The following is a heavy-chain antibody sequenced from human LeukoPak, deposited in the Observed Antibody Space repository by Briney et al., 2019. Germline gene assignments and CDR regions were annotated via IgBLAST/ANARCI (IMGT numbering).Heavy chain of an antibody. CDR1: GYTFTSYY. Sequence: GASVKVSCKASGYTFTSYYMHWVRQAPGQGLEWMGIINPSGGSTSYAQKFQGRVTMTRDTSTSTVYMELSSLRSEDTAVYYCARDVHPYSNPARWPLRSSWPDYWGQGTLVTVSS. V-gene: IGHV1-46*01. D-gene: IGHD6-13*01. CDR2: INPSGGST. CDR3: ARDVHPYSNPARWPLRSSWPDY. J-gene: IGHJ4*02.